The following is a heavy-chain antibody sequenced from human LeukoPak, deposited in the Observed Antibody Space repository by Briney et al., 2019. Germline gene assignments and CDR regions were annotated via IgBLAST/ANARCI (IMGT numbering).Heavy chain of an antibody. D-gene: IGHD6-13*01. J-gene: IGHJ6*03. V-gene: IGHV5-51*01. Sequence: GVSLKISSKGSGYRFTSYWIGWVRPMPGKGLEWMGIIYPGDSDTRYSPSFQGQVTISADKSISTAYLQWSSLKASDTAMYYCARQSSWYYMDVWGKGTTVTVSS. CDR3: ARQSSWYYMDV. CDR1: GYRFTSYW. CDR2: IYPGDSDT.